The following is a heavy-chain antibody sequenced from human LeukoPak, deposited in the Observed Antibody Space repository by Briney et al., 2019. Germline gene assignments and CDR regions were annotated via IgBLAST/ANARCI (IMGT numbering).Heavy chain of an antibody. CDR2: IYNSGST. CDR1: GGSISIYY. CDR3: ARFKRAGGWSYFDY. V-gene: IGHV4-59*01. J-gene: IGHJ4*02. D-gene: IGHD6-19*01. Sequence: PSETLSLTCTVSGGSISIYYWSWIRQPPGKGLEWIGHIYNSGSTNYSPSLKSRVTISVDTSKNQFSLKLSSVTAADTAVYYCARFKRAGGWSYFDYWSQGTLVTVSS.